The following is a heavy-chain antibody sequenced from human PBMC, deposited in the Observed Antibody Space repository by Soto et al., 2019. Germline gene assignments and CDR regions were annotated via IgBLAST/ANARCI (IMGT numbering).Heavy chain of an antibody. V-gene: IGHV4-31*03. CDR3: DIYDSSGARGFQH. D-gene: IGHD3-22*01. Sequence: QVQLQESGPGLVKPSQTLSLTCTVSGGSISSGAYYWSWIRQHPVKGLEWIGYIYYSGSTYYNPSLPVRVTMSVDTSKNQFSLKLSSVTAADTDVYYFDIYDSSGARGFQHWGQGTLVTVSS. CDR1: GGSISSGAYY. CDR2: IYYSGST. J-gene: IGHJ1*01.